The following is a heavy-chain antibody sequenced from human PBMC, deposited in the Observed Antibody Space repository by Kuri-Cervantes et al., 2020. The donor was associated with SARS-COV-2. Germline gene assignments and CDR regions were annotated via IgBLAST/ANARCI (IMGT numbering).Heavy chain of an antibody. D-gene: IGHD1-26*01. Sequence: SETLSLTCTVSGDSISSSSFYWGWIRQPPGKGLEWIGNINYSGSSYYNPSLKSRVTISVDTSKNQLSLKLNSVTAADTAVYYCARRDGVGPTAGAFAIWGQGTMVTVSS. CDR3: ARRDGVGPTAGAFAI. J-gene: IGHJ3*02. V-gene: IGHV4-39*01. CDR2: INYSGSS. CDR1: GDSISSSSFY.